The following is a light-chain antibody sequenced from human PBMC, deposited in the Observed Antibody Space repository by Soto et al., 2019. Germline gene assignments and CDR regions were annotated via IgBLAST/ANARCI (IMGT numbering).Light chain of an antibody. CDR3: QQYGSSGT. CDR1: QSVSNNY. V-gene: IGKV3-20*01. J-gene: IGKJ1*01. Sequence: EIVLTQSPGTLARSPGERATLSCRARQSVSNNYLAWYQQKPGQAPRLLIYGASNRATGIPDRFSGSRSGPDFTLTTSRLEPEDFAVYYCQQYGSSGTFGQGTKVDIK. CDR2: GAS.